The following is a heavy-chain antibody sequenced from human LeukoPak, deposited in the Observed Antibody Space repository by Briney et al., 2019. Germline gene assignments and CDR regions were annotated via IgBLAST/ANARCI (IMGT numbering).Heavy chain of an antibody. J-gene: IGHJ5*02. Sequence: SETLSLTCTVSGYSISSGYYWGWIRQPPGKGPEWIGSIYHSGSTYYNPSLKSRVTISVDTSKNQFSLKLSSVTAADTAVYYCARVLRIAAADTNWFGPWGQGTLVTVSS. D-gene: IGHD6-13*01. CDR3: ARVLRIAAADTNWFGP. CDR2: IYHSGST. V-gene: IGHV4-38-2*02. CDR1: GYSISSGYY.